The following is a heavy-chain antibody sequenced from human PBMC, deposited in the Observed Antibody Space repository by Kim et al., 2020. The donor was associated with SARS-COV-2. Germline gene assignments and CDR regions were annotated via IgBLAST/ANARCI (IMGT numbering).Heavy chain of an antibody. V-gene: IGHV4-34*01. Sequence: SETLSLTCAVYGGSFSGYYWSWIRQPPGKGLEWIGEINHSGSTNYNPSLKSRVTISVDTSKNQFSLKLSSVTAADTAVYYCARGGVVVVPRRGSGERQGSGSPPYYYYYYGMDVWGQGTTVTVSS. D-gene: IGHD2-2*01. CDR1: GGSFSGYY. CDR3: ARGGVVVVPRRGSGERQGSGSPPYYYYYYGMDV. CDR2: INHSGST. J-gene: IGHJ6*02.